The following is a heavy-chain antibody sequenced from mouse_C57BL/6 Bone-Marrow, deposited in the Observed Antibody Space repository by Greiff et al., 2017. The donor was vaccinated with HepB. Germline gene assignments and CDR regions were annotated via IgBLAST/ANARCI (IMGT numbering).Heavy chain of an antibody. CDR1: GFSLTSYG. V-gene: IGHV2-2*01. J-gene: IGHJ2*01. CDR2: IWSGGST. CDR3: ARNLDDGYYVDFDY. Sequence: VKLVESGPGLVQPSQSLSITCTVSGFSLTSYGVHWVRQSPGKGLEWLGVIWSGGSTDYNAAFISRLSISKDKSKSQVFFKMNSLQADDTAIYYCARNLDDGYYVDFDYWGQGTTLTVSS. D-gene: IGHD2-3*01.